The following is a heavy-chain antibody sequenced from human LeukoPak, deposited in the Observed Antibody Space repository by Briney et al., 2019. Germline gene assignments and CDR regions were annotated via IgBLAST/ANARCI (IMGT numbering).Heavy chain of an antibody. CDR2: ISAYNGNT. CDR3: ARSIAVAGTFDP. V-gene: IGHV1-18*01. CDR1: GYTFTSYG. D-gene: IGHD6-19*01. J-gene: IGHJ5*02. Sequence: ASVKVSCKASGYTFTSYGINWVRQAPGQGLEWMGWISAYNGNTNYAQKLQGRVTMTTDTSTSTAYMELRSLRSDDTAVYYCARSIAVAGTFDPWGQGTLVTVSS.